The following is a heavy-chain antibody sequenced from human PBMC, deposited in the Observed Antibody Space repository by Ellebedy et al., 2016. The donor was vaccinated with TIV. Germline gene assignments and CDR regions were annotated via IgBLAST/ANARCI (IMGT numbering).Heavy chain of an antibody. CDR3: ATDRVVATTAFYYYYGMDV. V-gene: IGHV1-24*01. D-gene: IGHD5-12*01. J-gene: IGHJ6*02. Sequence: ASVKVSCKVSGYTLTELSMHWVRQAPGKGLEWMGGFDPEDGETMYAQKFQGRVTMTEDTSTDTAYMELGSPGSEDTAVYYCATDRVVATTAFYYYYGMDVWGQGTTVTVFS. CDR1: GYTLTELS. CDR2: FDPEDGET.